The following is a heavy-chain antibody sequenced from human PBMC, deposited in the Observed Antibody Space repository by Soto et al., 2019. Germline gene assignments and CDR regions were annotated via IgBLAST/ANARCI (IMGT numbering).Heavy chain of an antibody. CDR1: GGSISSYY. J-gene: IGHJ3*01. Sequence: PSETLSLSCTVSGGSISSYYWSWIRQPPGKGLEWIGYIYYSGSTNYNPSLKSRVTISVDTSKNQFSLKLSSLTAADTAVYYCARLYPYFDFLTGSQLYALDFWGQGTMVTVS. CDR3: ARLYPYFDFLTGSQLYALDF. V-gene: IGHV4-59*01. D-gene: IGHD3-9*01. CDR2: IYYSGST.